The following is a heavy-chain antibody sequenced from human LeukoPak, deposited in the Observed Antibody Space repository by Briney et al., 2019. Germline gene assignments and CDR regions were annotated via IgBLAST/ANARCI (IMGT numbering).Heavy chain of an antibody. Sequence: GGSLRLSCVASGFTFSSNSMAWVRQAPGKGLEWVANIRQDGSGVEYLESVKGRFTMSRDNAKNSLYLQMNSLRAEDTAVYYCARGGTTFFLGYWGQGTLVTVSS. V-gene: IGHV3-7*01. J-gene: IGHJ4*02. CDR2: IRQDGSGV. CDR1: GFTFSSNS. D-gene: IGHD1-7*01. CDR3: ARGGTTFFLGY.